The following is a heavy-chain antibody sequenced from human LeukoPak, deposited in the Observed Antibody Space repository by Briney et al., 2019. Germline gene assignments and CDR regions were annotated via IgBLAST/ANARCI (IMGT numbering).Heavy chain of an antibody. J-gene: IGHJ4*02. CDR1: GFTFSSYA. D-gene: IGHD3-9*01. CDR2: ISGSGGST. V-gene: IGHV3-23*01. CDR3: AKDAPHYYDILTGYYAYFDY. Sequence: GGSLRLSCAASGFTFSSYAMSWVRQAPGKGLEWVSAISGSGGSTYYADSVKGSFTISRDNSKNTLYLQMNSLRAEDTAVYYCAKDAPHYYDILTGYYAYFDYWGQGTLVTVSS.